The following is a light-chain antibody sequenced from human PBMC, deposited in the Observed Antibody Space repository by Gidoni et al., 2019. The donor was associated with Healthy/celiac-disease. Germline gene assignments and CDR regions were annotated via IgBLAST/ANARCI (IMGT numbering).Light chain of an antibody. J-gene: IGKJ2*01. CDR3: QQSYSTPPYT. V-gene: IGKV1-39*01. Sequence: DIQMTQSPSSLSASVGDRVTITCRASQSISSYLNLYQQKPGKAPKLLIYAASSLQSGVPSRFSGSGSWTEFTITISSLQPEDFAAYYCQQSYSTPPYTFGQGTKLEIK. CDR1: QSISSY. CDR2: AAS.